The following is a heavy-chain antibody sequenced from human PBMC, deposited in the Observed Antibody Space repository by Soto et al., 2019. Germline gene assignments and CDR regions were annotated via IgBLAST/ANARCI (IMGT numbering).Heavy chain of an antibody. D-gene: IGHD6-6*01. J-gene: IGHJ4*02. CDR3: ARDTADSSSSSLYYFDY. Sequence: GGSLRLSCAASGFTFSSYSMNWVRQAPGKGLEWVSSISSSSSYIYYADSVKGRFTISRDNAKNSLYLQMNSLRAEDTAVYYCARDTADSSSSSLYYFDYWGQGTLVTVSS. CDR1: GFTFSSYS. V-gene: IGHV3-21*01. CDR2: ISSSSSYI.